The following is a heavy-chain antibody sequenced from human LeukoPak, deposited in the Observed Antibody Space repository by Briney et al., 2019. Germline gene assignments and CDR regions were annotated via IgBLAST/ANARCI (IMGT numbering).Heavy chain of an antibody. D-gene: IGHD6-13*01. CDR1: GFTFSSYA. Sequence: GRSLRLSCAASGFTFSSYAMHWVRQAPGKGLEWVAVISYDGSNKYYADSVKGRFTISRDNSKNTLYLQMNSLRAEDTAVYYCARSIVPDGTSPFDYWGQGTLVTVSS. CDR3: ARSIVPDGTSPFDY. J-gene: IGHJ4*02. CDR2: ISYDGSNK. V-gene: IGHV3-30-3*01.